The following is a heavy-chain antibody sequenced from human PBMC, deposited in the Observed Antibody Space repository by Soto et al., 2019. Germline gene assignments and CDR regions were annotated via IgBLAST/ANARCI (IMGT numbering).Heavy chain of an antibody. J-gene: IGHJ4*02. CDR1: GFPFSNYG. D-gene: IGHD3-22*01. CDR2: ISYDGSSK. CDR3: AKFSYDSSGYLFDY. V-gene: IGHV3-30*18. Sequence: PGGSLRLSCAASGFPFSNYGMYWVRQAPGKGLEWVAFISYDGSSKFYADPVKGRFTISRDNSKNTLYLQMNSLRAEDTAVYYCAKFSYDSSGYLFDYWGQGTLVTVSS.